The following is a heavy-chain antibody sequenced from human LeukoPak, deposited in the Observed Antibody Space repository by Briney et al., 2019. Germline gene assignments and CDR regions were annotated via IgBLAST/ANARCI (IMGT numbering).Heavy chain of an antibody. D-gene: IGHD3-22*01. CDR1: GFTFSSYA. CDR3: AKSWRYYDSSNAFDI. Sequence: GGSLRLSCAASGFTFSSYAMSWVRQAPGKGLEWVSSSGDNTRYADSVKGRFTISRDNSKNTLDLQMNGLRAEDTAVYYCAKSWRYYDSSNAFDIWGQGTMVTVSS. V-gene: IGHV3-23*01. CDR2: SGDNT. J-gene: IGHJ3*02.